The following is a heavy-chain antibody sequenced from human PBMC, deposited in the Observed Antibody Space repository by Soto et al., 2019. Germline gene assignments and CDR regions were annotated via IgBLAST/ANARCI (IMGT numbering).Heavy chain of an antibody. CDR1: EFTLSNYD. CDR3: ASRPTSGSSWTQFDY. D-gene: IGHD6-13*01. V-gene: IGHV3-23*01. J-gene: IGHJ4*02. CDR2: ISASGGRP. Sequence: EVQLLESGGGLVQPGGPLRLSCPAPEFTLSNYDMPWVRQAPGKGLEWVSTISASGGRPHYAESVKGRFTISRDNSKDTLFLQMNSLRAEDTAVYYCASRPTSGSSWTQFDYWGQGTLVTVSS.